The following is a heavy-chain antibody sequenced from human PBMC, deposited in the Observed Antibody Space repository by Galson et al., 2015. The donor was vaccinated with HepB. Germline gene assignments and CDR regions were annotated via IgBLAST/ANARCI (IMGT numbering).Heavy chain of an antibody. CDR3: ATDVRGYSYTLGVAY. J-gene: IGHJ4*02. CDR1: GGTFSSYA. V-gene: IGHV1-69*13. D-gene: IGHD5-18*01. Sequence: SVKVSCKASGGTFSSYAISWVRQAPGQGLEWMGGIIPIFGTANYAQKFQGRVTITADESTSTAYMELSSLRSEDTAVYYCATDVRGYSYTLGVAYWGQGTLVTVSS. CDR2: IIPIFGTA.